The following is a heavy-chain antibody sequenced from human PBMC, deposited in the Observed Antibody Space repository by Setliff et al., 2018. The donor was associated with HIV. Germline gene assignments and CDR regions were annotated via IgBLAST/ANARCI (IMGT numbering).Heavy chain of an antibody. D-gene: IGHD3-10*01. V-gene: IGHV3-48*03. J-gene: IGHJ4*02. Sequence: GGSLRLSCAASGFTFRTHEMNWVRQAPGKGLEWVSYITGSGTTIYYADSVKGRFTISRDNAKNSLHLQMNGLRVEDTAVYYCARDEPTGGIDYWGQGTLVTVSS. CDR2: ITGSGTTI. CDR1: GFTFRTHE. CDR3: ARDEPTGGIDY.